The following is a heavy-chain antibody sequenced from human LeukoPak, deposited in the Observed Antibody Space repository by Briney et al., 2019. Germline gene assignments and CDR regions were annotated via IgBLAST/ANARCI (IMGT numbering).Heavy chain of an antibody. V-gene: IGHV1-2*02. D-gene: IGHD2-15*01. CDR2: INPDTGAT. CDR1: GFTFTGYY. CDR3: TRDHCSYINCYEDYYYGMDV. J-gene: IGHJ6*02. Sequence: ASVKVSCTASGFTFTGYYMHWVRQAPGQGLEWMGWINPDTGATDIAQKFQGRVAMTRDTSIGAAYMELSRLRSDDTAVYFCTRDHCSYINCYEDYYYGMDVWGQGTTVTVSS.